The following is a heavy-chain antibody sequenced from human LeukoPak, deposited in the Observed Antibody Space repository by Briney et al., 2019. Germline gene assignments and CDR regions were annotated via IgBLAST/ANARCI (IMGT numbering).Heavy chain of an antibody. CDR3: ARDNSIHERGWWFDP. CDR1: GYSFTSHY. V-gene: IGHV1-46*01. J-gene: IGHJ5*02. CDR2: INPRGTST. D-gene: IGHD4-23*01. Sequence: ASVTVSCKASGYSFTSHYMHWVRQAPGQGLEGMGLINPRGTSTIYAEKFQGRIIMTRDMSTTTDYMELSSLKSDDTAVYYCARDNSIHERGWWFDPWGQGTLVTVSS.